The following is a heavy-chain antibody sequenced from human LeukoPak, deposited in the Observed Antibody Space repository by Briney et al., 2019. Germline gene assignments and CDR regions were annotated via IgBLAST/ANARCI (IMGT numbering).Heavy chain of an antibody. CDR3: ARGHAHNYYDSSGYYCWFDP. CDR2: INPNSGGT. Sequence: ASVKVSCKASGYTFTGYHMHWVRQAPGQGLEWMGRINPNSGGTNYAQKFQGRVTMTRDTSISTAYMELSRLRSDDTAVYYCARGHAHNYYDSSGYYCWFDPWGQGTLVTVSS. J-gene: IGHJ5*02. CDR1: GYTFTGYH. D-gene: IGHD3-22*01. V-gene: IGHV1-2*06.